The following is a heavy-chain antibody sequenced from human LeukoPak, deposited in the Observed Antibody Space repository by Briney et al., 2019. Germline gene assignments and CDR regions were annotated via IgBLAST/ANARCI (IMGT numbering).Heavy chain of an antibody. V-gene: IGHV3-30-3*01. CDR2: ISYDGSNK. CDR1: GFTFSTYE. Sequence: QPGRSLRLSCAASGFTFSTYEMHWVRQAPGKGLEWVAVISYDGSNKYYADSVKGRFIISRDNSKNTVSLQMNSLRVEDAAVCYCARANNSAWHYFDDWGQGTLVTVSS. D-gene: IGHD6-25*01. CDR3: ARANNSAWHYFDD. J-gene: IGHJ4*02.